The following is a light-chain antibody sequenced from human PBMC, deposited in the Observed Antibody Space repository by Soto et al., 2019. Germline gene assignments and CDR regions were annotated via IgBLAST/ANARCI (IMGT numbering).Light chain of an antibody. Sequence: QSVLTQPPSVSGAPGQRVTISCTGSDSNIGADYDVHWYQQLPGTAPKLLIYGNTNRPSGVPDRFSASRSGTSASLALTGLQAEDEADYYCQSYDSSLSGPVVFGGGTKLTVL. J-gene: IGLJ2*01. CDR3: QSYDSSLSGPVV. V-gene: IGLV1-40*01. CDR1: DSNIGADYD. CDR2: GNT.